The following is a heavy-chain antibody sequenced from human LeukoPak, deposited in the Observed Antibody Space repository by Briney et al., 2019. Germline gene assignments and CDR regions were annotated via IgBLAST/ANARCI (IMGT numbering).Heavy chain of an antibody. Sequence: AESLQISCKASGYILNTYWFGWVGQMPGKGLEWMGIIYPGDSDTRYSPSFQGQVTISADKSISTAYLQWSSLKASDTAMYYCVRRGSTWYFQLWGQGTLVTVSS. CDR2: IYPGDSDT. CDR3: VRRGSTWYFQL. D-gene: IGHD6-13*01. J-gene: IGHJ1*01. CDR1: GYILNTYW. V-gene: IGHV5-51*01.